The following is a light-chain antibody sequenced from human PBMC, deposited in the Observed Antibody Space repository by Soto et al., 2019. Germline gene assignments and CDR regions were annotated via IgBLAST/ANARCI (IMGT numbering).Light chain of an antibody. J-gene: IGKJ1*01. V-gene: IGKV3-20*01. CDR2: DAF. CDR1: QSVTNNY. Sequence: EIVLTQSPGTLSLSPGERATLSCRASQSVTNNYVAWYQQKPGQAPRLLIHDAFSRATGIPARFSGSGSGTDCTLTISRLEPEDFAVYFCQQCATSPLTFGQGTRVDIK. CDR3: QQCATSPLT.